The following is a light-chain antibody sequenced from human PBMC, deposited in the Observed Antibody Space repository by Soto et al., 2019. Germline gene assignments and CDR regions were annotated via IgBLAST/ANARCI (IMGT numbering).Light chain of an antibody. V-gene: IGLV2-8*01. Sequence: QSVLTQPPSASGSPGQSVTISCTGTSRDVGGYNYVSWYQQHPGKAPQLMIFEVSARPSGVPERFSGSKSGNTASLIVSGLQAEDEADYYCTSYGGANTVVFGGGTKLTVL. CDR3: TSYGGANTVV. CDR2: EVS. J-gene: IGLJ2*01. CDR1: SRDVGGYNY.